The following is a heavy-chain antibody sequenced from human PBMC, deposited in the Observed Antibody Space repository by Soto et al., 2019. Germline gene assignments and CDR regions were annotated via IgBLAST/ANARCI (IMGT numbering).Heavy chain of an antibody. CDR3: ARDSSSWHPFDY. D-gene: IGHD6-13*01. J-gene: IGHJ4*02. V-gene: IGHV4-59*01. Sequence: SETLSLTCTVSGGSLSRYYWSWIRQPPGKGLEWIGYIYYSGSTNYNPSLKSRVTISVDTSKNQFSLKLSSVTAADTAVYYCARDSSSWHPFDYWGQGTLVTVSS. CDR1: GGSLSRYY. CDR2: IYYSGST.